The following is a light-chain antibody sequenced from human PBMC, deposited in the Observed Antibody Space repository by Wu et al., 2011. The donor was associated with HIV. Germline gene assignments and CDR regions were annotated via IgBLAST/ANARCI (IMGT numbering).Light chain of an antibody. CDR1: QSVSDF. CDR3: QQLNSYPLT. Sequence: SCRASQSVSDFLAWYQQKPGQAPRLLIYDVSKRATGIPARFSGSASGTEFTLTISSLQPDDFATYYCQQLNSYPLTFGGGTKVDIK. CDR2: DVS. V-gene: IGKV3-11*01. J-gene: IGKJ4*01.